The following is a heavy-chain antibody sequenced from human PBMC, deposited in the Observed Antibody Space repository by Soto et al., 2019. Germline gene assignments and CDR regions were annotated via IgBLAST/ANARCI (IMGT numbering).Heavy chain of an antibody. D-gene: IGHD6-19*01. V-gene: IGHV3-23*01. Sequence: EVQLWESGGGLVQPGGSLRLSCAASGFTFSRYAMNWVRQAPGKGLEWVSSISYSDHSTYYGDSVKGRFTISRDNSKGMLYLQMNNLRAEDTAVYYCARRGGSNGWGDFDSWGQGTLVSVSS. CDR3: ARRGGSNGWGDFDS. J-gene: IGHJ4*02. CDR2: ISYSDHST. CDR1: GFTFSRYA.